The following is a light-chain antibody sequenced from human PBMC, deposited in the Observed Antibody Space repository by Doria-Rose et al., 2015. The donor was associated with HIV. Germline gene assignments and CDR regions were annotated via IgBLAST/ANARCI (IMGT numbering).Light chain of an antibody. CDR2: DAS. CDR3: QQYGTSRGT. V-gene: IGKV3-20*01. J-gene: IGKJ5*01. CDR1: QRVKSSY. Sequence: EIVLTQSPGTLSLSPGERATLSCRASQRVKSSYLAWHQQKPGQAPRLLIYDASTRATGIPDRLSGSGSGTDFTLTISRLEPEDVAVYYCQQYGTSRGTFGQGTRLEIK.